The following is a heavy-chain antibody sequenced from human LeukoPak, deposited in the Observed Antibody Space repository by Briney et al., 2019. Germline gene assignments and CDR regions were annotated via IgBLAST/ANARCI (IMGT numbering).Heavy chain of an antibody. CDR2: IKNDGSEK. Sequence: PGGSLRLSCAASGFTFSSYWMRWVRQPPGTGLEWVANIKNDGSEKDYVDSVKGRFTISRDNAKNSLYLQMNSLRAEDTAVYYCARGLRWCDYWGQGTLVTVSS. CDR1: GFTFSSYW. V-gene: IGHV3-7*01. CDR3: ARGLRWCDY. J-gene: IGHJ4*02. D-gene: IGHD4-23*01.